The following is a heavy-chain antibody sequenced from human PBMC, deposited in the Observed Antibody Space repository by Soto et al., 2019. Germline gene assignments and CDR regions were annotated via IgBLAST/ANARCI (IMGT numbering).Heavy chain of an antibody. V-gene: IGHV1-69*02. CDR2: IIPILGIA. D-gene: IGHD1-26*01. CDR1: GGTFSIYT. CDR3: ASNGWELLG. Sequence: QVQLVQSGAEVKKPGSSVKGSCNASGGTFSIYTISWVRQAPGQVLECIGRIIPILGIANYAQKFQGRVTITAEKSTSTAYMEVSSLRSGDTAVYYCASNGWELLGGGQGTLVTVSS. J-gene: IGHJ4*02.